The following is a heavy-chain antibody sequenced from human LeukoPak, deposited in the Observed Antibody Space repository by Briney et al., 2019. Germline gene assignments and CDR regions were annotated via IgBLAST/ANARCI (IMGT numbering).Heavy chain of an antibody. CDR2: ISTYGGST. CDR1: GYTFISYG. D-gene: IGHD6-13*01. J-gene: IGHJ4*02. Sequence: GASVKVSCKTSGYTFISYGVGWVRQAPGQGLEWMGWISTYGGSTNYAQNLQVRVTITTDTSTTTVYMELRSLRSDDTAVYYCARPNTDSAGYYFDYWGQGTLVTVSS. CDR3: ARPNTDSAGYYFDY. V-gene: IGHV1-18*01.